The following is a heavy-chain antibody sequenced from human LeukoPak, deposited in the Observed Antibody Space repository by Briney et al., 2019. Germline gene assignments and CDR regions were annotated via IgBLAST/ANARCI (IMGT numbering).Heavy chain of an antibody. V-gene: IGHV3-73*01. CDR2: IRSKANRYAT. D-gene: IGHD2-2*01. CDR3: TPGAPGVVVPAAMPPCGMDV. CDR1: GFTFSGSA. Sequence: GGSLKLSCAASGFTFSGSAMHWVRQASGKGLEWVGRIRSKANRYATAYAASVKGRCTISRDDSKNTAYLQMNSLKTQDTAVHYSTPGAPGVVVPAAMPPCGMDVWGQGTTVTVSS. J-gene: IGHJ6*02.